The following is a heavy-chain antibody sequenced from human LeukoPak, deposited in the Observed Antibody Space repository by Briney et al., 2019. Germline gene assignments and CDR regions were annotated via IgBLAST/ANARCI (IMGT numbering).Heavy chain of an antibody. CDR2: IIPIFGTA. CDR1: GGTFSSYA. V-gene: IGHV1-69*13. CDR3: AIRAASGVYYYYMDG. Sequence: SVKVSCKASGGTFSSYAISWVRQAPGQGLEWMGGIIPIFGTANYAQKFQGRVTITADESTRTAYMALSSLISEAPAVYCCAIRAASGVYYYYMDGWGKGTTVTVSS. D-gene: IGHD3-3*01. J-gene: IGHJ6*03.